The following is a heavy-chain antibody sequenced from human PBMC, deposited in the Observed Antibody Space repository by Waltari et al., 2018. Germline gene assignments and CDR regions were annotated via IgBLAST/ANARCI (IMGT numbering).Heavy chain of an antibody. J-gene: IGHJ5*02. CDR1: GFSLRRYW. D-gene: IGHD6-19*01. CDR3: ATGGLGLTGLDL. CDR2: IKTDVSYA. Sequence: EVQLVESGGGLVQTGGSLRLSCVASGFSLRRYWMYWVRQAPGKGPVWVSRIKTDVSYAEYADAVKGRFIISRENAKNTLYLQMNSLGVEDTAVYYCATGGLGLTGLDLWGQGTLVTVSS. V-gene: IGHV3-74*03.